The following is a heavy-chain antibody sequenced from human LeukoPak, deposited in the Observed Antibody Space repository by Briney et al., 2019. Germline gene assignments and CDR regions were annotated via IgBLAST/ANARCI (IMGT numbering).Heavy chain of an antibody. D-gene: IGHD2-15*01. CDR1: GGSISSGGYY. J-gene: IGHJ5*02. CDR2: IYYSGST. CDR3: ARVEGVVAATAYNWFDP. V-gene: IGHV4-31*03. Sequence: SQTLSLTCTVSGGSISSGGYYWSWIRQHPGKGLEWIGYIYYSGSTYYNPSLKSRVTISVDTSKNQFSLKLSSVTAADTAVYYCARVEGVVAATAYNWFDPWGQGTLVTVSS.